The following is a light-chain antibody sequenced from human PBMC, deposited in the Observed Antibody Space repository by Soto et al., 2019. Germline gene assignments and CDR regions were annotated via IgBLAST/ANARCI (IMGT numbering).Light chain of an antibody. Sequence: EIVMTPSPATLSVFPGERATLSCRASQSVSSNLAWYQQTPGQAPRLLIYGASTRATGIPARFSGSGSGTEFTLTISSLQSEDFAFYFCQQRSHWPTFGQGTKVDIK. V-gene: IGKV3-15*01. CDR3: QQRSHWPT. J-gene: IGKJ1*01. CDR1: QSVSSN. CDR2: GAS.